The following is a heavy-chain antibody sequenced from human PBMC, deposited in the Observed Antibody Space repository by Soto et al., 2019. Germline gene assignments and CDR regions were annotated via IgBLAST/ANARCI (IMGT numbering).Heavy chain of an antibody. V-gene: IGHV3-23*01. Sequence: PGGSLRLSCAASGFSLKNYAMTWVRQAPGKGLEWVSGITGSGDKTYYAEYVKGRFIISRDNSENTLYLQMNSLRSEYTAVYYCARGSPRNNWFDPWGQGTLVTVSS. CDR1: GFSLKNYA. J-gene: IGHJ5*02. CDR3: ARGSPRNNWFDP. D-gene: IGHD2-15*01. CDR2: ITGSGDKT.